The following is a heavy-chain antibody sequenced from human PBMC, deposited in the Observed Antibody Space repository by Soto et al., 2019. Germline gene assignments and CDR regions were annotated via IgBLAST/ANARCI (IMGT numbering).Heavy chain of an antibody. CDR2: IIPIFGTA. CDR1: GGTFSSYA. V-gene: IGHV1-69*13. CDR3: ARDQWSGYYSNEYYFDY. J-gene: IGHJ4*02. D-gene: IGHD3-3*01. Sequence: SVKVSCKASGGTFSSYAISWVRQAPGQGLEWMGGIIPIFGTANYAQKFQGRVTITADESTSTAYMELSSLRSEDTAVYYCARDQWSGYYSNEYYFDYWGQGTLVTVSS.